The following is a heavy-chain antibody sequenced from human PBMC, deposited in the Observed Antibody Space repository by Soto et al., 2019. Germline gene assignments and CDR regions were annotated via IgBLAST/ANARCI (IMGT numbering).Heavy chain of an antibody. CDR3: VRSGDYRSGSYWYFFDY. D-gene: IGHD3-10*01. V-gene: IGHV3-20*04. Sequence: GGSLRLSCVASGFTFAIHAMSWVRQAPGKGLEWVGNINSGGFSTQFAESVKGRFTISRDNAKNSLFLQLNSLRAEDTALYFCVRSGDYRSGSYWYFFDYWGQGALVTVSS. CDR1: GFTFAIHA. CDR2: INSGGFST. J-gene: IGHJ4*02.